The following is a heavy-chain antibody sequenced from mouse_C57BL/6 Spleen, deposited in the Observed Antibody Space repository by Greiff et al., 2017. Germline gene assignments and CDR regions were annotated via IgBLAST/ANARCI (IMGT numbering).Heavy chain of an antibody. CDR2: IDPSDSET. Sequence: QVQLQQSGAELVRPGSSVKLSCKASGYTFTSYWMHWVKQRPIQGLEWIGNIDPSDSETHYNQKFKDKATLTVDKSSSTAYMQLSSLTSEDSAVYYCARSRAAQATDWFAYWGQGTLVTVSA. V-gene: IGHV1-52*01. CDR3: ARSRAAQATDWFAY. D-gene: IGHD3-2*02. CDR1: GYTFTSYW. J-gene: IGHJ3*01.